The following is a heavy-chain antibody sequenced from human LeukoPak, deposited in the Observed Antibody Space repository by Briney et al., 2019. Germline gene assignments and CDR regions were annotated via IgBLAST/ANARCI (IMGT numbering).Heavy chain of an antibody. CDR1: GDSLSVYY. D-gene: IGHD3-16*02. J-gene: IGHJ5*02. CDR3: ARLFLYDYVWGSYRYNWFDP. V-gene: IGHV4-34*01. Sequence: SETLSLTCGVSGDSLSVYYWSWIRQPPGRDLEWIGEINHSGRTNYNPSLKSRVTISVDTSKNQFSLKLSSVTAADTAVYYCARLFLYDYVWGSYRYNWFDPWGQGTLVTVSS. CDR2: INHSGRT.